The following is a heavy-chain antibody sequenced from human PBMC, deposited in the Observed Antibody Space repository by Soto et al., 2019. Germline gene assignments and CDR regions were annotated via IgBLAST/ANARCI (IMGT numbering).Heavy chain of an antibody. CDR2: IYYSGST. CDR1: GGSISSYY. D-gene: IGHD3-3*01. V-gene: IGHV4-59*01. CDR3: ARSTITIFGVVITSNWFDP. Sequence: SETLSLTCTVSGGSISSYYWSWIRQPPGKGLEWIGYIYYSGSTNYNPSLKSRVTISVDTSKNQFSLKLSSVTAADTAVYYCARSTITIFGVVITSNWFDPWGQGTLVTVS. J-gene: IGHJ5*02.